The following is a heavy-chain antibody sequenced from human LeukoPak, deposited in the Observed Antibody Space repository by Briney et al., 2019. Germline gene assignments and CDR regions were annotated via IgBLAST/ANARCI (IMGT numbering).Heavy chain of an antibody. D-gene: IGHD6-13*01. Sequence: ASVKVSCKASGYTFTSYAMNWVRQAPGQGLEWMGWINTNTGNPTYAQGFTGRFVFSLDTFVSTAYLQISSLKAEDTAVYCCARVEAAAGRRGVIDYWGQGTLVTVSS. CDR3: ARVEAAAGRRGVIDY. V-gene: IGHV7-4-1*02. J-gene: IGHJ4*02. CDR2: INTNTGNP. CDR1: GYTFTSYA.